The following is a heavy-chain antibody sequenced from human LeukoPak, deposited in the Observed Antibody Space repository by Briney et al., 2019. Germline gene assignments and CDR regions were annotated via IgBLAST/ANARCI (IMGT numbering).Heavy chain of an antibody. V-gene: IGHV3-48*03. CDR2: ISSSGSTI. J-gene: IGHJ4*02. CDR1: GFTFSSYE. Sequence: GGPLRLSCAASGFTFSSYEMNWVRQAPGRGLEWVSYISSSGSTIYYADSVKGRFTISRDNAKNSLYLQMNSLRAEDTAVYYCARDQGYVWGSYRTPFDYWGQGTLVTVSS. D-gene: IGHD3-16*02. CDR3: ARDQGYVWGSYRTPFDY.